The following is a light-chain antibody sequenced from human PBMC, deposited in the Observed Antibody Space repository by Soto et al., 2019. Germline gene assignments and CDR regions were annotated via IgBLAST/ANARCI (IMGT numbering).Light chain of an antibody. CDR2: EDN. CDR3: CSYAGPRGVL. Sequence: QSVLTQPASVSGSPGQSITISCTGTSSDVGDYNLVSWYQQHPGKAPKLIIYEDNKRPSGVSNRFSGSKSGNTASLTISGLQAEDESNYHCCSYAGPRGVLFGGGTKVTVL. CDR1: SSDVGDYNL. V-gene: IGLV2-23*01. J-gene: IGLJ2*01.